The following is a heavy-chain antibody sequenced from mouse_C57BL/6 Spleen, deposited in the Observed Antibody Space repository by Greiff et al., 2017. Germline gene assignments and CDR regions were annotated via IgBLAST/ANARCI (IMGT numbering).Heavy chain of an antibody. CDR3: AIYYGSSFWYSDV. D-gene: IGHD1-1*01. Sequence: QVQLQQPGAELVKPGASVKVSCKASGYTFTSYWMHWVKQRPGQGLEWIGRLHPSDSDTNYNQTFKGKATLTVDKSSSTAYMQLSSLTSEDSAVYYCAIYYGSSFWYSDVWGTGTTVTVSS. V-gene: IGHV1-74*01. CDR2: LHPSDSDT. J-gene: IGHJ1*03. CDR1: GYTFTSYW.